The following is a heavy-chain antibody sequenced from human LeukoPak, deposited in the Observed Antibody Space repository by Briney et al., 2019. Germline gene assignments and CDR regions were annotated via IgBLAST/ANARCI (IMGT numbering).Heavy chain of an antibody. CDR3: ARLSSWVDGDAFGI. V-gene: IGHV3-48*01. CDR2: ISGSSSTI. CDR1: GFSFSSYI. J-gene: IGHJ3*02. Sequence: GGSLRLSCAASGFSFSSYIMNWVRQAPGKGREWLSHISGSSSTIYYADSVRGRFTVSRDNAKNSLYLQMDSLRVEDTAVYYCARLSSWVDGDAFGIWGQGTMVTVSS.